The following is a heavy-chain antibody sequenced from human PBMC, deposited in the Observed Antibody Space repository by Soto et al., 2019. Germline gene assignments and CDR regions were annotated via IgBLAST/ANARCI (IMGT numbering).Heavy chain of an antibody. CDR1: GYTFTSYG. CDR3: VGDPPAMVV. CDR2: IRAYNGNT. V-gene: IGHV1-18*01. J-gene: IGHJ6*02. Sequence: QVQLVQSGAEVKKPGASVKVSCKASGYTFTSYGISWVRQAPGQGLEWMGWIRAYNGNTNYAQKLQGRVTMTTDTSTSTVYMLLRCLWSDDTAVYYCVGDPPAMVVGGRGSMGTVSS.